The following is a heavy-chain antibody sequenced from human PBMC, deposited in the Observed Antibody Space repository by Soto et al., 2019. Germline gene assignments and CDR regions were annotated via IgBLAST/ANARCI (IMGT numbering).Heavy chain of an antibody. V-gene: IGHV3-30-3*01. CDR2: ISYDGSNK. D-gene: IGHD3-3*01. CDR1: GFTFSSYA. Sequence: GGSLRLSCAASGFTFSSYAMHWVRQAPGKGLEWVAVISYDGSNKYYADSVKGRFTISRDNSKNTLYLQMNSLRAEDTAVYYCARGPFWSGFMGGYGMAVGGKGTTVPVSS. CDR3: ARGPFWSGFMGGYGMAV. J-gene: IGHJ6*04.